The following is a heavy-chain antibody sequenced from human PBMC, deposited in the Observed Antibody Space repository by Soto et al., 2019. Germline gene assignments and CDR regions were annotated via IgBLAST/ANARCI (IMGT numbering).Heavy chain of an antibody. D-gene: IGHD6-19*01. Sequence: GSLRLSCVASGFTFRSYTMNWVRQAPGKGLEWVAAISYDGTNKYYADSIKGRFTISRDNSANTLFLQVNSLRREDTAMYYCARDPSPYTSGWYGIDFWGHGTLVTVSS. V-gene: IGHV3-30*04. CDR3: ARDPSPYTSGWYGIDF. CDR1: GFTFRSYT. CDR2: ISYDGTNK. J-gene: IGHJ4*01.